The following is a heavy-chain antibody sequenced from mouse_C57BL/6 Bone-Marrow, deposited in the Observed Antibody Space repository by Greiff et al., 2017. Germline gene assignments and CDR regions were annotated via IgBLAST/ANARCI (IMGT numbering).Heavy chain of an antibody. CDR2: IWPGGGT. V-gene: IGHV2-9-1*01. J-gene: IGHJ3*01. Sequence: QVLLKESGPGLVAPSQSLSITCTVSGFSLTSSAISWVRQPPGKGLEWLGVIWPGGGTNYNSALKYRLSISTENTKTQVFLKMNTLQTDDAARYYCARNSLDYGFPFAYWGQGTLVTVSA. D-gene: IGHD1-1*01. CDR1: GFSLTSSA. CDR3: ARNSLDYGFPFAY.